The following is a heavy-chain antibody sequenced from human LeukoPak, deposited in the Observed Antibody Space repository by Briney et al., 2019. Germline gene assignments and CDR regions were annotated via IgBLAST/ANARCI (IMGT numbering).Heavy chain of an antibody. D-gene: IGHD5-12*01. V-gene: IGHV4-59*08. CDR3: ARHGDIVATIPFDY. CDR2: IYYSGST. Sequence: SETLSLTCTVSGRSFSSYYWSWIRQPPGKGLEWIGYIYYSGSTNYNPSLKSRVTISVDTSKNHFSLKLSSVTAADTAVYYCARHGDIVATIPFDYWGQGTLVTVSS. CDR1: GRSFSSYY. J-gene: IGHJ4*02.